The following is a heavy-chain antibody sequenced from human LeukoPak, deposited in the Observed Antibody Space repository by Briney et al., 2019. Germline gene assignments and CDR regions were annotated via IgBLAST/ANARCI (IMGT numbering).Heavy chain of an antibody. CDR1: GFTFSSYA. CDR3: AKGYSGYDCFDY. Sequence: GGSLRLSCAASGFTFSSYAMSWVRQAPGKGLEWVSAISGSGGSTYYADSVKGRFTISRGNSKNTLYLQMNSLRAEDTAVYYCAKGYSGYDCFDYWGQGTLVTVSS. D-gene: IGHD5-12*01. V-gene: IGHV3-23*01. J-gene: IGHJ4*02. CDR2: ISGSGGST.